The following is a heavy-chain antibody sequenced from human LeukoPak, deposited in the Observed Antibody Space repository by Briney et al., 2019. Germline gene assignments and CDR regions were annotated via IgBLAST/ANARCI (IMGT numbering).Heavy chain of an antibody. J-gene: IGHJ4*02. CDR3: ARRRGYSYGGNYFDY. CDR2: IYPGDSDT. Sequence: GESLKISCKGSGYRFTSYWIGWVRQMPGKGLEWMGIIYPGDSDTRYSPSFQGQVTISADKSISTAYLQWSSLKASDTAMYYCARRRGYSYGGNYFDYWGQGTLVTVSS. D-gene: IGHD5-18*01. V-gene: IGHV5-51*01. CDR1: GYRFTSYW.